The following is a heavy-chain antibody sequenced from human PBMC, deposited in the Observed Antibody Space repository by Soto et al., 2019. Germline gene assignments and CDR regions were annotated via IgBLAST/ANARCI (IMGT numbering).Heavy chain of an antibody. J-gene: IGHJ5*02. D-gene: IGHD6-6*01. CDR3: ARGSFSSSSSWFDH. V-gene: IGHV4-31*03. Sequence: LSLTCTVCGGSISSDANFWSWILQLPGRGLEGSGDISYTGRSYYTPSLNSRLTISLDTSKIQFSLRLSAVTAADTDVYFCARGSFSSSSSWFDHWGQGTLVTVSS. CDR2: ISYTGRS. CDR1: GGSISSDANF.